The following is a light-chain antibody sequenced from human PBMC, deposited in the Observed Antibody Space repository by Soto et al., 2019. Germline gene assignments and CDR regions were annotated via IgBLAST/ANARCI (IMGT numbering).Light chain of an antibody. Sequence: IQMTQSPSTLSASVGDRVTITCRASQNSNTWLAWYQQKPGKAPRLLIYRASSLENGVPSRLGGRGSGTQFIFTISSLQPDDSATYYCQQYSSDSTFGQGTKVEIK. V-gene: IGKV1-5*03. CDR2: RAS. CDR3: QQYSSDST. CDR1: QNSNTW. J-gene: IGKJ1*01.